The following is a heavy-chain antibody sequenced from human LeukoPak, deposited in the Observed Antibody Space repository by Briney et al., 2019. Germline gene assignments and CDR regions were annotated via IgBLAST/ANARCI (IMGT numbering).Heavy chain of an antibody. Sequence: ASVKVSCKASGYTFTGYYMHWVRQAPGQGLEWMGWINPNSGGTNYAQKFQGRVTMTRDTPISTAYMELSRLRSDDTAVYYCAFYYYDSSGYANDAFDIWGQGTMVTVSS. J-gene: IGHJ3*02. D-gene: IGHD3-22*01. CDR3: AFYYYDSSGYANDAFDI. V-gene: IGHV1-2*02. CDR1: GYTFTGYY. CDR2: INPNSGGT.